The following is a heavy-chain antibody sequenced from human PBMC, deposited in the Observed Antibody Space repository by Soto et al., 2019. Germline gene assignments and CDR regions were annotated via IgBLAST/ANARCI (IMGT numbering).Heavy chain of an antibody. CDR3: ARGGLGDFDY. CDR2: ISYDGSNK. J-gene: IGHJ4*02. D-gene: IGHD3-16*01. CDR1: GFTFSSYA. V-gene: IGHV3-30-3*01. Sequence: GGSLRLSCAASGFTFSSYAMHWVSQAPGKGLEWVAVISYDGSNKYYADSVKGRFTISRDNSKNTLYLQMNSLRAEDTAVYYCARGGLGDFDYWGQGTLVTVSS.